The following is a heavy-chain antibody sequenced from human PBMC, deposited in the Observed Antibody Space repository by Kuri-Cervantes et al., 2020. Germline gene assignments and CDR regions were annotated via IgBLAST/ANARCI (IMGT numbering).Heavy chain of an antibody. CDR3: ARHRLPDTAMVMIPSSWFDP. CDR2: IYPGGSET. V-gene: IGHV5-51*01. Sequence: GGSLRLSCKTSGYIFANYWIAWVRQMPGKGLEWMGIIYPGGSETRYSPSFQGQVTISADKSISTAYLQWSSLKASDTAMYYCARHRLPDTAMVMIPSSWFDPWGQGTLVTVSS. D-gene: IGHD5-18*01. CDR1: GYIFANYW. J-gene: IGHJ5*02.